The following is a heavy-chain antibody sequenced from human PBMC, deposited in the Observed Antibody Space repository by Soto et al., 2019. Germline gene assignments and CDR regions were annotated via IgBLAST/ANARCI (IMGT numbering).Heavy chain of an antibody. CDR2: ISGSGGST. D-gene: IGHD6-13*01. V-gene: IGHV3-23*01. J-gene: IGHJ4*02. Sequence: GGSLRLSCTASGFTFSDSWMTWVRQAPGKGLEWVSAISGSGGSTYYADSVKGRFTISRDNSKNTLYLQMNSLRAEDTAVYYCAKDRGYSSSWYRSACFDYWGQGTLVTVS. CDR3: AKDRGYSSSWYRSACFDY. CDR1: GFTFSDSW.